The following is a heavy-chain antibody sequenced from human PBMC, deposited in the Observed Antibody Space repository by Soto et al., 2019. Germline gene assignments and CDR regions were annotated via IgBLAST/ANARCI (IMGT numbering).Heavy chain of an antibody. CDR1: GFSLSTSGVG. CDR3: AHRPSYCSGGSCYSGFDY. CDR2: IYWDDDK. V-gene: IGHV2-5*02. J-gene: IGHJ4*02. Sequence: QITLKESGPTLVKPTQTLTLTCTFSGFSLSTSGVGVGWIRQPPGKALEWLALIYWDDDKRYSPSLKSRLTISKDTSKHQVVLTITNMDPVDTATYYCAHRPSYCSGGSCYSGFDYWGQGTLVTVSS. D-gene: IGHD2-15*01.